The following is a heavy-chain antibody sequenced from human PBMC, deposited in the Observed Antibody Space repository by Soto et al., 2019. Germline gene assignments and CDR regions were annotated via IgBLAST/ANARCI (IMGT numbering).Heavy chain of an antibody. V-gene: IGHV3-30*18. CDR3: AKPLGLLRRAMAQGSDY. D-gene: IGHD5-18*01. Sequence: QVQLVESGGGVVQPGRSLRLSCAASGFTFSSYGMNWVRQAPGKGLEWVAVVSYDEITKYYADSVKGRFTISRDNSKNTVYLQMNSLRPEDTAVYYSAKPLGLLRRAMAQGSDYWGQGTLVTVSS. CDR1: GFTFSSYG. CDR2: VSYDEITK. J-gene: IGHJ4*02.